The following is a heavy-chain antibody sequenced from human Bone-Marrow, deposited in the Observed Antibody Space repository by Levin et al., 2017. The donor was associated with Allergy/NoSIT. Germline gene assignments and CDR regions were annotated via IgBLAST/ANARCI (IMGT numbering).Heavy chain of an antibody. D-gene: IGHD6-19*01. CDR2: INHSGIT. J-gene: IGHJ5*02. CDR3: ARSIAVAGTRLHWFDP. Sequence: PSETLSLTCAVYGVSFSDYYWSWIRQSPEKGLEWIGEINHSGITNYNPSLKSRVTIAVDTSKNQISLKLSSVTAADTAVYYCARSIAVAGTRLHWFDPWGQGTLVTVSS. V-gene: IGHV4-34*01. CDR1: GVSFSDYY.